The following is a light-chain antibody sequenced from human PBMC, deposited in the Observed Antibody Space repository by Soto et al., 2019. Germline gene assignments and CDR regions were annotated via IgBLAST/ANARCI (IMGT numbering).Light chain of an antibody. J-gene: IGKJ5*01. V-gene: IGKV3-20*01. CDR3: QQYGSSQIT. CDR1: QSVSSN. Sequence: EIVMTQSPATLSVSPGERATLSCGASQSVSSNLAWYQQKPGQAPRLLIYGASTRATGIPDRFSGSGSGTDFTLTISRLEPEDFAVYYCQQYGSSQITFGQGTRLEIK. CDR2: GAS.